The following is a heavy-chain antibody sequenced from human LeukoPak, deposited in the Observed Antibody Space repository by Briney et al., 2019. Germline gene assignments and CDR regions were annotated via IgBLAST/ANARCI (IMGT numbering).Heavy chain of an antibody. CDR3: AKASKNPANYYDSSGYYRAFDY. J-gene: IGHJ4*02. CDR2: MWYDGSNK. CDR1: GFTFSSYG. V-gene: IGHV3-33*06. D-gene: IGHD3-22*01. Sequence: GGSLRLSCAASGFTFSSYGMHWVRQAPGKGLEWVALMWYDGSNKYYADSVKGRFTISRDNSKNTLYLQMNSLRAEDTAVYYCAKASKNPANYYDSSGYYRAFDYWGQGTLVTVSS.